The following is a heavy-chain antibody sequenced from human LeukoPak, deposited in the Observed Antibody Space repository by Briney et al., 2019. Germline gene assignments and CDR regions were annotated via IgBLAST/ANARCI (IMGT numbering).Heavy chain of an antibody. V-gene: IGHV4-59*01. D-gene: IGHD2-2*01. J-gene: IGHJ5*02. CDR2: IYYSGST. CDR1: GGSISSYY. CDR3: ARLSYCSSTSCYGYWFDP. Sequence: SETLSLTCTVSGGSISSYYWSWIRRPPGKGLEWIGYIYYSGSTNYNPSLKSRVTISVDTSKNQFSLKLSSVTAADTAVYYCARLSYCSSTSCYGYWFDPWGQGTLVTVSS.